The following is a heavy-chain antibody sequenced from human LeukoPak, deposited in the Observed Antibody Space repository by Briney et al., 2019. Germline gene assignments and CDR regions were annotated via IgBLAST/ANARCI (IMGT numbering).Heavy chain of an antibody. J-gene: IGHJ4*02. D-gene: IGHD2-2*01. CDR1: GGSISSGGYY. CDR2: IHYSGST. V-gene: IGHV4-31*03. CDR3: ARGGLGPIYCSSTSCYFDY. Sequence: SETLSLTCTVSGGSISSGGYYWSWIRQHPGKGLEWIGYIHYSGSTYYNPSLKSRVTISVDSSKNQFSLKLSSVTAADTAVYYCARGGLGPIYCSSTSCYFDYWGQGTLVTVSS.